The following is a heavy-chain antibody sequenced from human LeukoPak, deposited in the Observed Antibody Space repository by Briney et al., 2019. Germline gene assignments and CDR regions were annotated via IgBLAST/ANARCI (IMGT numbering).Heavy chain of an antibody. CDR1: GFTFSSYW. CDR3: ARDSSSSPRFAEHFQH. J-gene: IGHJ1*01. CDR2: IKQDGSEK. Sequence: PGGSLRLSCAASGFTFSSYWMSWVRQAPGKGLEWVANIKQDGSEKYYVDSVKGRFTISRDNAKNSLYLQMNSLRAEDTAVYYCARDSSSSPRFAEHFQHWGQGTLVTVSS. D-gene: IGHD6-6*01. V-gene: IGHV3-7*01.